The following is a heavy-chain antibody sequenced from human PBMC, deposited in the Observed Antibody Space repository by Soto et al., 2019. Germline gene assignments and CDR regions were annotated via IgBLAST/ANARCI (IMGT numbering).Heavy chain of an antibody. CDR3: ARGGVYSSSWYYYYYGMDV. Sequence: ASVKVSCKASGYTFTSYDINWVRQATGQGLEWVGWLNPNSGNTGYAQKFQGRVTMTRNTSISTADMELSSLRSEDTAVYSDARGGVYSSSWYYYYYGMDVCGQGTTVTVSS. J-gene: IGHJ6*02. V-gene: IGHV1-8*01. D-gene: IGHD6-13*01. CDR2: LNPNSGNT. CDR1: GYTFTSYD.